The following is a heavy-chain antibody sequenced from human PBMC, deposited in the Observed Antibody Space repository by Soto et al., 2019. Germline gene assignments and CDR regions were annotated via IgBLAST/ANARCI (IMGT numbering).Heavy chain of an antibody. CDR1: GFTFHDFA. CDR3: VKGEPLGPYDY. D-gene: IGHD7-27*01. CDR2: ITWNSGTI. J-gene: IGHJ4*01. V-gene: IGHV3-9*01. Sequence: EVQLVESGGGLLRPGRSLRLSCAASGFTFHDFAMHWVRQAPGKGLEWVSSITWNSGTIGYADSATGRFTISRDNAKTALYLQMNSLRAEDTAFYYCVKGEPLGPYDYWGHGSLVTVSS.